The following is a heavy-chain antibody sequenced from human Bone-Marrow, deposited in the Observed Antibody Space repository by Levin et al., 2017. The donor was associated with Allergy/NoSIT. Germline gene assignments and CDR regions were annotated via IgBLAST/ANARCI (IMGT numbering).Heavy chain of an antibody. V-gene: IGHV3-9*01. CDR1: GFIFGDYA. D-gene: IGHD4/OR15-4a*01. CDR3: AMEVMVAKFSGFDS. J-gene: IGHJ4*02. CDR2: ISWNGDDI. Sequence: GGSLRLSCGAAGFIFGDYAMHWVRQAPGKGLEWVSGISWNGDDIDYADSVKGRFTVSRDNAKNSLFLQMNSLRPEDTAVYFCAMEVMVAKFSGFDSWGQGILVTVSS.